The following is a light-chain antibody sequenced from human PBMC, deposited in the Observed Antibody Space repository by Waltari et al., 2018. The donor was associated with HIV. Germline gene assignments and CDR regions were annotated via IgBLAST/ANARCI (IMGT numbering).Light chain of an antibody. V-gene: IGKV3-11*01. J-gene: IGKJ2*02. CDR1: QAVSNF. CDR2: DAF. CDR3: QHRSNWPPST. Sequence: EILFTQSPAPLSLSPGERATLSCRASQAVSNFLAWYQQKPGQAPRLLIYDAFKRATDIPDRFSGSGSGADFTLTISSLEPEDFAVYYCQHRSNWPPSTFGQGTKLEIK.